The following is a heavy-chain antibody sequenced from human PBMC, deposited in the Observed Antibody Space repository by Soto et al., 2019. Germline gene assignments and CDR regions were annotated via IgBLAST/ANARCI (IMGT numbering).Heavy chain of an antibody. V-gene: IGHV3-30*18. D-gene: IGHD3-3*01. Sequence: HPGGSLRLSCAASGFTFSSYGMHWVRQAPGKXLEWVAVISYDGSNKYYADSVKGRFTISRDNSKNTLYLQMNSLRAEDTAVYYCAKARRLDYILEWFMGYFQHWGQGTLVTVSS. J-gene: IGHJ1*01. CDR3: AKARRLDYILEWFMGYFQH. CDR2: ISYDGSNK. CDR1: GFTFSSYG.